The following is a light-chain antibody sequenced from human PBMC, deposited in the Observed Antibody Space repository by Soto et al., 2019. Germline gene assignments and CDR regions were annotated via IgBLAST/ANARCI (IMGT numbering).Light chain of an antibody. Sequence: EIVLTQSPGTLSLSPGERATLSCRASQSVSNNYLAWYQQKPGQAPRLLIYGASNRATGIPDRFSGSGSGTDFTLTISRLEPEDFAVYYCQHYANWPLTFGGGSKVDIK. CDR2: GAS. V-gene: IGKV3-20*01. J-gene: IGKJ4*01. CDR3: QHYANWPLT. CDR1: QSVSNNY.